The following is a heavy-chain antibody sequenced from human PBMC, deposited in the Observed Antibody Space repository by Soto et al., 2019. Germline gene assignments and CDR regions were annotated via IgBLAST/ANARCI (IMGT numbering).Heavy chain of an antibody. D-gene: IGHD6-19*01. CDR3: AKHLHPIAVAGTNSDY. CDR2: ISGSGGST. CDR1: GFTFSSYA. V-gene: IGHV3-23*01. J-gene: IGHJ4*02. Sequence: EVQLLESGGGLVQPGGSLRLSCAASGFTFSSYAMSWVRQAPGKGLEWVSAISGSGGSTYYADSVKGRFTISRDNSKNTLYLQMNSLRAEDTAVYYCAKHLHPIAVAGTNSDYWGQGTLVTVSS.